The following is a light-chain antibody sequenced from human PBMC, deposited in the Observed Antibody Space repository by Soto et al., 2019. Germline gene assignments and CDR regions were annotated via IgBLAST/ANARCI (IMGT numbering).Light chain of an antibody. V-gene: IGLV2-8*01. CDR1: SSDVGYYNF. CDR3: ISYAGSNNFV. CDR2: EVS. J-gene: IGLJ1*01. Sequence: QSALTQPPSASGSPGQSVTISRTGTSSDVGYYNFVSWYQQHPGKAPKLMIYEVSKRPSGVPDRFSGSKSGNTASLTVSGLQAEDEADYYCISYAGSNNFVFGTGTKVTVL.